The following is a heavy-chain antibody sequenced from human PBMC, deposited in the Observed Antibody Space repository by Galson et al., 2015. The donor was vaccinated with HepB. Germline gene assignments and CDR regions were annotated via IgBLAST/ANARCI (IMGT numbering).Heavy chain of an antibody. Sequence: CAISGDSVSSTSAAWNWIRRSPSRGLEWLGRTYYRSKWYNDYAVSVKSRITINPDTSKNQFSLQLNSVTPEDTAVYYCARSYCTSTSCYTPPYWFDPWGQGTLVTVSS. CDR3: ARSYCTSTSCYTPPYWFDP. D-gene: IGHD2-2*02. J-gene: IGHJ5*02. CDR1: GDSVSSTSAA. CDR2: TYYRSKWYN. V-gene: IGHV6-1*01.